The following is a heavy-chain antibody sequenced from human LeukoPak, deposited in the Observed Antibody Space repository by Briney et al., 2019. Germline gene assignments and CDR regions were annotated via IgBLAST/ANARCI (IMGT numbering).Heavy chain of an antibody. J-gene: IGHJ4*02. CDR3: ALTYGSGSVQVG. D-gene: IGHD3-10*01. V-gene: IGHV4-59*08. CDR2: IYYSGST. CDR1: GGSISSYY. Sequence: PSGTLSLTCAVSGGSISSYYWSWIRQPPGKGLEWIGYIYYSGSTNYNPSLKSRVTISVDTSKNQFSLKLSSVTAADTAVYYCALTYGSGSVQVGWGQGTLVTVSS.